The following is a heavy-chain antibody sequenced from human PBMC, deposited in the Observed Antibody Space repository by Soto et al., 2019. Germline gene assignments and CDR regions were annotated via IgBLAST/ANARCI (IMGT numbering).Heavy chain of an antibody. CDR2: ISYDGSNK. D-gene: IGHD3-22*01. Sequence: QVQLVESGGGVVQPGRSLRLSCAASGFTFSSYAMHWVRQAPGKGLEWVAVISYDGSNKYYADSVKGRFTISRDNSKNTLYLQMHSLRAEDTAVYYCAREPPGSGYRHRGYFDYWGQGTLVTVSS. CDR3: AREPPGSGYRHRGYFDY. CDR1: GFTFSSYA. J-gene: IGHJ4*02. V-gene: IGHV3-30-3*01.